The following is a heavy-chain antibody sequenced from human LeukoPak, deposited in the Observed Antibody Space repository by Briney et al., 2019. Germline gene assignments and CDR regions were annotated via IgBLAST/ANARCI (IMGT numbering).Heavy chain of an antibody. CDR2: IYYSGST. CDR3: ARVGRAGYYDSSGYYYSRGVGFDL. V-gene: IGHV4-31*03. D-gene: IGHD3-22*01. Sequence: PSETLSLTCTVSGGSISSGGYYWSWIRQHPGKGLEWIGYIYYSGSTYYNPSLKSRVIMSVDTSKNQFSLRLSSVTAADTAVYYCARVGRAGYYDSSGYYYSRGVGFDLWGRGTLVTVSS. CDR1: GGSISSGGYY. J-gene: IGHJ2*01.